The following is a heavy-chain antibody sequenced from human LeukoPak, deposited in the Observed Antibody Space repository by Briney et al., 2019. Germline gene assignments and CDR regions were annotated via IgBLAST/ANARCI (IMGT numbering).Heavy chain of an antibody. V-gene: IGHV3-23*01. Sequence: AGRSLRLSCAASGFTFSSYAMSWVRQAPGKGLEWVSAISGSGGSTYYADSVKGRFTISRDNSKNTLYLQMNSLRAEDTAVYYCAKDLWDTIFGVVIMGFDYWGQGTLVTVSS. D-gene: IGHD3-3*01. CDR3: AKDLWDTIFGVVIMGFDY. J-gene: IGHJ4*02. CDR1: GFTFSSYA. CDR2: ISGSGGST.